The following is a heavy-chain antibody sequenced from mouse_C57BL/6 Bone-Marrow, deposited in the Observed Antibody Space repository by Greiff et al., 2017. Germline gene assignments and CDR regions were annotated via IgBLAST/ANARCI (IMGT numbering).Heavy chain of an antibody. J-gene: IGHJ3*01. CDR1: GFTFSSYA. D-gene: IGHD2-4*01. CDR3: TRDQGGSMITTFAY. CDR2: ISSGGDYN. V-gene: IGHV5-9-1*02. Sequence: EVQRVESGEGLVKPGGSLKLSCAASGFTFSSYAMSWVRQTPEKRLEWVAYISSGGDYNYYADTVKGRFTISRDNARNTLYLQMSSLKSEDTAMYYSTRDQGGSMITTFAYWGQGTLVTVSA.